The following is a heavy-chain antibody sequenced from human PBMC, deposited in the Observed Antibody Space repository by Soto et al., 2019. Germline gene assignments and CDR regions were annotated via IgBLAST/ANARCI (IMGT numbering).Heavy chain of an antibody. J-gene: IGHJ6*03. D-gene: IGHD3-3*01. CDR3: ARVDYDFWSGPTRYYYYYMDV. CDR1: GGSISSYY. CDR2: IYYSGST. V-gene: IGHV4-59*01. Sequence: SETLSLTCTVSGGSISSYYWSWIRQPPGKGLEWIGYIYYSGSTNYNPSLKSRVTISVDTSKNQFSLKLSSVNAADTAVYYCARVDYDFWSGPTRYYYYYMDVWGKGTTVTVSS.